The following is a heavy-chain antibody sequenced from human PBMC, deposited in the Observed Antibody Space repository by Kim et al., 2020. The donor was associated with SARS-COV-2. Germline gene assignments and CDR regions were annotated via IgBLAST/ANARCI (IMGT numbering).Heavy chain of an antibody. CDR3: ARENGMDV. J-gene: IGHJ6*02. V-gene: IGHV3-33*01. Sequence: GINKSYADSVKGRFTIPRTNSKNTLYLQMHSLRAEDTAVYYCARENGMDVWGQGTTVTVSS. CDR2: GINK.